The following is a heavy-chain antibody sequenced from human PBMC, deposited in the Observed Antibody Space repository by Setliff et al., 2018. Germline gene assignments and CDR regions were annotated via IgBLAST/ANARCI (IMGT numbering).Heavy chain of an antibody. CDR1: GGFSTHA. D-gene: IGHD6-19*01. Sequence: SVKVSCKASGGFSTHAISWVRQVPGQGLEWMGGIIPILGTTDYAQNFQGRVTITTDESTSSAYLEMSNLRSEDTAVYYCASALIRRVAVAGKSRFDYWGQGTLVTV. CDR3: ASALIRRVAVAGKSRFDY. J-gene: IGHJ4*01. V-gene: IGHV1-69*05. CDR2: IIPILGTT.